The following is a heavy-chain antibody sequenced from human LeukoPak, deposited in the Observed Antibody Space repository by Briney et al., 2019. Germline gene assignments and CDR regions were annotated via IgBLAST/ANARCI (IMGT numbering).Heavy chain of an antibody. D-gene: IGHD2-8*02. Sequence: PGGSLRLSCVASGFTFSNHAMTWVRQAPGKGLEWVSAISADAVDTFYAPSAKGRFTISRDNSKNTLYLQINSLRAEDTAMYYCAKDVWWSVSWGQGTLVTVSS. CDR1: GFTFSNHA. J-gene: IGHJ5*02. CDR3: AKDVWWSVS. CDR2: ISADAVDT. V-gene: IGHV3-23*01.